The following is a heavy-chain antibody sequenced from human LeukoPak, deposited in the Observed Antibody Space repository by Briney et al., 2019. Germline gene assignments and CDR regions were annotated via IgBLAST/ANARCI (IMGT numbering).Heavy chain of an antibody. V-gene: IGHV1-8*01. CDR1: GYTYTSYD. J-gene: IGHJ4*02. CDR3: ARGYYYDSSGYRPGFDY. CDR2: MNPNSGNT. D-gene: IGHD3-22*01. Sequence: EASVKVSCKASGYTYTSYDINWVRQATGQGLEWMGWMNPNSGNTGYAQKFQGRVTMTRNTSISTAYMELSSLRSEDTAAYYCARGYYYDSSGYRPGFDYWGQGTLVTVSS.